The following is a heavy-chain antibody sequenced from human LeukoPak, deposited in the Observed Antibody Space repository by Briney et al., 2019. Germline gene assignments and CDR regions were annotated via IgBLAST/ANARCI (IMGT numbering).Heavy chain of an antibody. CDR2: ISYDGSNK. D-gene: IGHD6-13*01. V-gene: IGHV3-30-3*01. CDR3: ARHQQLTYYGMDV. CDR1: GFTFSSYA. J-gene: IGHJ6*02. Sequence: PGGSLRLSCAASGFTFSSYAMHWVRQAPGKGLEWVAVISYDGSNKYYADSVKGRFTISRDNSKNTLYLQVNSLRAEDTAVYYCARHQQLTYYGMDVWGQGTTVTVSS.